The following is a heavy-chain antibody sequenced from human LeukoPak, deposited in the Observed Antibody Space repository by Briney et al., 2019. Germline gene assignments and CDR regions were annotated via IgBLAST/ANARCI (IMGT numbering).Heavy chain of an antibody. V-gene: IGHV3-21*01. CDR2: ISCSSSYI. Sequence: GGSLRLCCAASGFTLSSYRMTRVRQAPGKGLEWVSSISCSSSYIYDADSVKGRFTVSRDNAKNSLYLQMSSLRAEDTAVYYCARDQTYYDFWSGYYGFDYWGQGTLVTVSS. D-gene: IGHD3-3*01. CDR1: GFTLSSYR. CDR3: ARDQTYYDFWSGYYGFDY. J-gene: IGHJ4*02.